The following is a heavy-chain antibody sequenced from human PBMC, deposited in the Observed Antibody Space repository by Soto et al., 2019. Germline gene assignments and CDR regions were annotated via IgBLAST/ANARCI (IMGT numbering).Heavy chain of an antibody. J-gene: IGHJ5*02. CDR3: ARHVEGLTLFGVVTQFGWFDP. CDR1: GGSISSSSYY. D-gene: IGHD3-3*01. CDR2: IYYTGST. Sequence: QRQLQESGPGLVKPSETLSLTCTVSGGSISSSSYYWGWIRQPPGKGLEWIGSIYYTGSTYYTPSLKSRVTIYVDTSTNQFSLKLISVTAADTAVYYCARHVEGLTLFGVVTQFGWFDPWGQGSLVTVSS. V-gene: IGHV4-39*01.